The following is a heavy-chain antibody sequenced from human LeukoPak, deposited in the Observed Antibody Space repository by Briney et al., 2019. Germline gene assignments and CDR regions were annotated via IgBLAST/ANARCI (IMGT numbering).Heavy chain of an antibody. Sequence: GGSLRLSCAASGFIFSSYAMSWVRQAPGKGLEWVSGISASGASTHYIDSVKGRFTISRDNAKNTLYFQMNSLRADDTARYYCAKDRMAVTSDFDDWGQGTLVIVSS. CDR1: GFIFSSYA. CDR2: ISASGAST. J-gene: IGHJ4*02. D-gene: IGHD2-21*02. CDR3: AKDRMAVTSDFDD. V-gene: IGHV3-23*01.